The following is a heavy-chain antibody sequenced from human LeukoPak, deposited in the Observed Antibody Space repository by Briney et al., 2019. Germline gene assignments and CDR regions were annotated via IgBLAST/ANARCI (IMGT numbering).Heavy chain of an antibody. V-gene: IGHV3-30*03. CDR3: AILGGHSSGYNSDFDY. CDR2: ISYDGSNK. D-gene: IGHD3-22*01. J-gene: IGHJ4*02. CDR1: GFTFSSYG. Sequence: GGSLRLSCAASGFTFSSYGMHWVRQAPGKGLEWVAVISYDGSNKYYADSVKGRFTISRDNSKNTLYLQMNSLRAEDTAVYYCAILGGHSSGYNSDFDYWGQGTLVTVSS.